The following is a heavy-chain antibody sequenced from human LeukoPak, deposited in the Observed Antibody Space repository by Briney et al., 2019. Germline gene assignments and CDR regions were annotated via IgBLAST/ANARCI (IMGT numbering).Heavy chain of an antibody. J-gene: IGHJ4*02. Sequence: GGSLRLSCAASGLIFSNYWMHWVRQAPGKGLVWVSRINSDGSSTIYADSVKGRFTISRDNAKNTVALQMNSLSAEDTAVYYCVRGASGWSLGYWGQGSLVTVSS. V-gene: IGHV3-74*01. CDR2: INSDGSST. CDR3: VRGASGWSLGY. CDR1: GLIFSNYW. D-gene: IGHD6-19*01.